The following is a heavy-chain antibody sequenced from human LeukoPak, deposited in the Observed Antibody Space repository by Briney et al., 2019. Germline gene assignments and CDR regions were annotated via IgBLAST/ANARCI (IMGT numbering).Heavy chain of an antibody. D-gene: IGHD3-22*01. CDR2: ISAYNGNT. Sequence: ASVKVSCKASGYTFTDYFMNWVRQAPGQGLEWMGWISAYNGNTNYAQRLQGRVTMTTDTSTSTAYMELRSLRSGDTAVYYCAREGATTYYYDSSGYQVYFDYWGQGTLVTVSS. CDR1: GYTFTDYF. J-gene: IGHJ4*02. V-gene: IGHV1-18*04. CDR3: AREGATTYYYDSSGYQVYFDY.